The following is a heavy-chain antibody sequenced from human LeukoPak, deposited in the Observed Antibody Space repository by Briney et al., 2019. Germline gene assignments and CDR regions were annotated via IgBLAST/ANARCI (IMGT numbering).Heavy chain of an antibody. Sequence: ASVKVSCKASGYSFTTYAMNWLRQAPGQGLEWMGWINPNSGGTNYAQKFQGRVTMTRDTSISTAYMDLSRLRSDDTAVYYCARGSIVGATFDYFDYWGQGTLVTVSS. D-gene: IGHD1-26*01. CDR3: ARGSIVGATFDYFDY. V-gene: IGHV1-2*02. CDR2: INPNSGGT. J-gene: IGHJ4*02. CDR1: GYSFTTYA.